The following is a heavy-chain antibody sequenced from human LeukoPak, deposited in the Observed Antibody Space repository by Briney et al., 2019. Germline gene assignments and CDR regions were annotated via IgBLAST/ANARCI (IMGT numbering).Heavy chain of an antibody. Sequence: ASVKVSCTASGYTFTGYYMHWVRQAPGQGLEWMGWINPNSGGTNYAQKFQGRVTMTRDTSISTAYMELSRLRYDDTAVYYCARDFRIAAAWDWFDPWGQGNLVTVSS. CDR3: ARDFRIAAAWDWFDP. CDR2: INPNSGGT. CDR1: GYTFTGYY. J-gene: IGHJ5*02. V-gene: IGHV1-2*02. D-gene: IGHD6-13*01.